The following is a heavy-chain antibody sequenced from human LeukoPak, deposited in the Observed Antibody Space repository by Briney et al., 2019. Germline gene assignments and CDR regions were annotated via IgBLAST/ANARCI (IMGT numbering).Heavy chain of an antibody. Sequence: GASVKVSCKASGYTFTGYYMHWVRQAPGQGLEWMGWINPNSGGTNYAQKFQGRVTTTRDTSISTAYMELSRLRSDDTAVYYCARSIAAAGHFDYWGQGTLVTVSS. CDR2: INPNSGGT. CDR3: ARSIAAAGHFDY. CDR1: GYTFTGYY. J-gene: IGHJ4*02. D-gene: IGHD6-13*01. V-gene: IGHV1-2*02.